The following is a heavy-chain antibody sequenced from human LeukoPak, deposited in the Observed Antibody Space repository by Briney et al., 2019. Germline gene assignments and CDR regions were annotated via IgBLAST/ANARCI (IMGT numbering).Heavy chain of an antibody. D-gene: IGHD3-10*01. CDR2: IYRDGST. CDR3: ARDTYGKNYFDY. V-gene: IGHV3-53*01. CDR1: GFTVSAHY. Sequence: GGSLRLSCAVSGFTVSAHYMSWVRQAPGKGLEWVSVIYRDGSTYYADSVKGRFTISRDNSKNTLYLQMNSLRAEDTAVYYCARDTYGKNYFDYWGRGTLVTVSS. J-gene: IGHJ4*02.